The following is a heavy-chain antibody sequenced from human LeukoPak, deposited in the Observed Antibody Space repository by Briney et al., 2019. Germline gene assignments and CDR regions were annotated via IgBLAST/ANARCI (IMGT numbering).Heavy chain of an antibody. CDR2: IYPRDSRT. J-gene: IGHJ4*02. V-gene: IGHV5-51*01. CDR1: GYSFSSYW. Sequence: GKSLKISCKGSGYSFSSYWIAWVRQMPGKGLEWMGVIYPRDSRTTYSPSFQGQVTISADKSISTAYLQWTSLKASDTAMYYCARHLSDITSSPNYWGPGTLVTVSS. D-gene: IGHD2-2*01. CDR3: ARHLSDITSSPNY.